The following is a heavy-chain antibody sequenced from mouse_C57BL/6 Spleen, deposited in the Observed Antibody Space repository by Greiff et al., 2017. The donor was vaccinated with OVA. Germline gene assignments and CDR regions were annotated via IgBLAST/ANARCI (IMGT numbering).Heavy chain of an antibody. CDR2: IYPRSGNT. V-gene: IGHV1-81*01. CDR1: GYTFTSYG. CDR3: ATTVVARYFDV. Sequence: VQLQQSGAELARPGASVKLSCKASGYTFTSYGISWVKQRTGQGLEWIGEIYPRSGNTYYNEKFKGKATLTADKASRTAYMELRGLTSEDSAVYFCATTVVARYFDVWGTGTTVTVSS. D-gene: IGHD1-1*01. J-gene: IGHJ1*03.